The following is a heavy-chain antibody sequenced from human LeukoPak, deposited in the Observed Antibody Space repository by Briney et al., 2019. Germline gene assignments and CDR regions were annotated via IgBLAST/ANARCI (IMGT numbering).Heavy chain of an antibody. Sequence: PSETLSLTCGVYGGSFSGYYWSWIRQPPGKGLEGRGENNHNGSNNYNPTLNSRVTISVHPSQHQFAPKPSSVTAADTAVYYCARRLYGGACYSTFSYWGQGTLVTVSS. CDR3: ARRLYGGACYSTFSY. V-gene: IGHV4-34*01. CDR1: GGSFSGYY. CDR2: NNHNGSN. D-gene: IGHD2-21*02. J-gene: IGHJ4*02.